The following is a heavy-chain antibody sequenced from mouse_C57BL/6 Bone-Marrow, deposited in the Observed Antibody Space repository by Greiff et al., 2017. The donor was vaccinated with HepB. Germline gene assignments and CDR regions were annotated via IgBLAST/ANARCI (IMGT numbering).Heavy chain of an antibody. CDR3: ARAQVFSY. CDR2: ISDGGSYT. J-gene: IGHJ3*01. V-gene: IGHV5-4*03. Sequence: EVKLVESGGGLVKPGGSLKLSCAASGFTFSSYAMSWVRQTPEKRLEWVATISDGGSYTYYPENVKGRFNISRDNAKNNLYLQMSHLKSEDTAMYYCARAQVFSYWGQGTLVTVSA. CDR1: GFTFSSYA.